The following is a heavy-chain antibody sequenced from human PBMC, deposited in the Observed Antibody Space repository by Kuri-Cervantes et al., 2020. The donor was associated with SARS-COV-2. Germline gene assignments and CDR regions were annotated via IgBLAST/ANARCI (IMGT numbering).Heavy chain of an antibody. CDR3: ARHVYYDILTGYYNTRGGFDY. J-gene: IGHJ4*02. CDR1: GGSFSGYY. CDR2: TYYSGST. Sequence: SQTLSLTCAVYGGSFSGYYWGWIRQPPGKGLEWIGSTYYSGSTYYNPSLKSRATISVDTSKNQFSLKLSSVTAADTAVYYCARHVYYDILTGYYNTRGGFDYWGQGTLVTVSS. D-gene: IGHD3-9*01. V-gene: IGHV4-39*01.